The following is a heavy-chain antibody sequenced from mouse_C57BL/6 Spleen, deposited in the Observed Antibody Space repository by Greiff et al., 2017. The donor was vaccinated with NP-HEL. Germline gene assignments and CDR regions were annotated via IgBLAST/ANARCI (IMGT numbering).Heavy chain of an antibody. CDR2: IYPRSGNT. J-gene: IGHJ2*01. Sequence: QVHVKQSGAELARPGASVKLSCKASGYTFTSYGISWVKQRTGQGLEWIGEIYPRSGNTYYNEKFKGKATLTADKSSSTAYMELRSLTSEDSAVYFCARLGYYGSSPYYFDYWGQGTTLTVSS. CDR3: ARLGYYGSSPYYFDY. V-gene: IGHV1-81*01. D-gene: IGHD1-1*01. CDR1: GYTFTSYG.